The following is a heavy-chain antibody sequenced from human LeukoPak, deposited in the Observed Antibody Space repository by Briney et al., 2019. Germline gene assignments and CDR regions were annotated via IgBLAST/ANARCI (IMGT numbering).Heavy chain of an antibody. Sequence: TGGSLRLSCAASGFTFSDYYMSWIRQAPGKGLEWVSYISSSGSTIYYADSVKGRFTISRDNAKNSLYLQMNSLRAEDTAVYYCARDHMIGVSNYYYGMDVWGQGTTVTVSS. J-gene: IGHJ6*02. D-gene: IGHD3-22*01. CDR1: GFTFSDYY. CDR2: ISSSGSTI. CDR3: ARDHMIGVSNYYYGMDV. V-gene: IGHV3-11*01.